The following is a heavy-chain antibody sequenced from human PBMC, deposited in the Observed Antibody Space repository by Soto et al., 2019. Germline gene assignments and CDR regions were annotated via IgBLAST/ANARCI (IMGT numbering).Heavy chain of an antibody. Sequence: EVQLVESGGGLVQPGGSLRLSCAASGFTFSSYSMNWVRQAPGKGLEWVSYSSSSSSTIYYADSVKGRFTISRDNAKDSLYMHMISLRAEDSAVDSCARGLYYYDRSGDWGYWGQGTLVTVSS. CDR3: ARGLYYYDRSGDWGY. CDR1: GFTFSSYS. D-gene: IGHD3-22*01. J-gene: IGHJ4*02. CDR2: SSSSSSTI. V-gene: IGHV3-48*01.